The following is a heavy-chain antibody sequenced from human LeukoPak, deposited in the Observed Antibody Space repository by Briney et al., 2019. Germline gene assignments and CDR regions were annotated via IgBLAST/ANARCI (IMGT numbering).Heavy chain of an antibody. CDR2: IWYDGSNK. CDR3: ARAHMVRGVISHWFDP. CDR1: GFTFSSYG. Sequence: GGSLRPSCAASGFTFSSYGMHWVRQAPGKGLEWVAVIWYDGSNKYYADSVKGRFTISRDNSKNTLYLQMNSLRAEDTAVYYCARAHMVRGVISHWFDPWGQGTLVTVSS. D-gene: IGHD3-10*01. V-gene: IGHV3-33*01. J-gene: IGHJ5*02.